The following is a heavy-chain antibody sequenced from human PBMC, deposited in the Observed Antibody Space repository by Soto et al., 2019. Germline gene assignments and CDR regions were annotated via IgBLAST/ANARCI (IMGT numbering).Heavy chain of an antibody. CDR2: ISGSGGST. Sequence: PGGSLRLSCAASGFTFSSYAMSWVRQAPGKGLEWVSAISGSGGSTYYADSVKGRFTISRDNSKNTLYLQMNSLRAEDTAVYYCAKDQPSPMVRGVIGGPVFDSWGQGTLVTVSS. D-gene: IGHD3-10*01. CDR3: AKDQPSPMVRGVIGGPVFDS. V-gene: IGHV3-23*01. J-gene: IGHJ4*02. CDR1: GFTFSSYA.